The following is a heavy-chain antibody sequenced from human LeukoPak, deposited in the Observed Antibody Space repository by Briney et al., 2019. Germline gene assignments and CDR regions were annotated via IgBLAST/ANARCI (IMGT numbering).Heavy chain of an antibody. CDR2: ISDSGGNT. CDR3: AKRGRGRYGSLSYFAMDV. D-gene: IGHD3-10*01. V-gene: IGHV3-23*01. J-gene: IGHJ6*02. Sequence: GGSLRLSCAASGFTFSSYAMSWVRQAPGKGLEWVAAISDSGGNTYYADSMKGRFPISRDNSKNTLYLQQNSLRAEDTAVYYCAKRGRGRYGSLSYFAMDVWGQGTTVTVSS. CDR1: GFTFSSYA.